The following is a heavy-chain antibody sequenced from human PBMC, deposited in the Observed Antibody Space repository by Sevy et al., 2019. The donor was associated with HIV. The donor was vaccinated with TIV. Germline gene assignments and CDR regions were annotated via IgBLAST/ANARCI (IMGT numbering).Heavy chain of an antibody. Sequence: GGSLRLSCAASGFTFRSYALSWVHQAPGKGLEWVSAISPSGGSTYYADSVKGRFTISRDNSKNTVDLQMNSLRAEDTAVYYCAKVGLDRFDPWGQGTLVTVSS. V-gene: IGHV3-23*01. J-gene: IGHJ5*02. D-gene: IGHD1-1*01. CDR2: ISPSGGST. CDR3: AKVGLDRFDP. CDR1: GFTFRSYA.